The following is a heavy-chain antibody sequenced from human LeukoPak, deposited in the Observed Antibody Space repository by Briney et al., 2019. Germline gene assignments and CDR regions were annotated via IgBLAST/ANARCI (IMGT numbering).Heavy chain of an antibody. V-gene: IGHV3-20*04. CDR2: PNWNGGST. D-gene: IGHD1-26*01. CDR1: GFTFDSYG. J-gene: IGHJ4*02. CDR3: ARTRSSGGYSGADY. Sequence: GGSLRLSCAASGFTFDSYGMTWVRQAPGKGLEWVSGPNWNGGSTGYADSLQGRFTISRDNAKNSLYLQMTSLRAEDTALYYRARTRSSGGYSGADYWGQGTLVTVSS.